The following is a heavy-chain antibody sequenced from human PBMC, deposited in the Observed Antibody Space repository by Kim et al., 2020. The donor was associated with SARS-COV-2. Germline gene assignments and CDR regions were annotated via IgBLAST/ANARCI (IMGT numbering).Heavy chain of an antibody. CDR3: ARSARITGTPYYYYGMDV. D-gene: IGHD1-20*01. Sequence: QGRVTLTRDTSASTAYMELSSLRSEDTAVYYCARSARITGTPYYYYGMDVWGQGTTVTVSS. V-gene: IGHV1-3*01. J-gene: IGHJ6*02.